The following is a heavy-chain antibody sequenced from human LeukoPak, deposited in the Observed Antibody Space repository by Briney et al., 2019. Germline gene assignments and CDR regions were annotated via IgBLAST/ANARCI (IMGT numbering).Heavy chain of an antibody. V-gene: IGHV4-4*07. CDR2: IYTSGST. CDR1: GGSISSYY. D-gene: IGHD6-13*01. CDR3: ARDRSSSWSYYFDY. Sequence: KPSETLSLTCTVSGGSISSYYWSWIRQPAGKGLEWIGRIYTSGSTYYNPSLKSRVTISVDTSKNQFSLKLSSVTAADTAVYYCARDRSSSWSYYFDYWGQGTLVTVSS. J-gene: IGHJ4*02.